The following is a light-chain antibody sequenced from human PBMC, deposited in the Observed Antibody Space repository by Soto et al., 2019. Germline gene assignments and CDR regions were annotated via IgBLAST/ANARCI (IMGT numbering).Light chain of an antibody. Sequence: QSVLTQPPSVSGSPGQSVTISCTGTSSDVGSYNRVSWHQQPPGTAPKLMIYEVSNRPSGVPDRFSGSKSGNTASLTVSGLQAEDEADYYCSSYTSSSTWVFGGGTKVTVL. V-gene: IGLV2-18*02. CDR1: SSDVGSYNR. CDR2: EVS. J-gene: IGLJ3*02. CDR3: SSYTSSSTWV.